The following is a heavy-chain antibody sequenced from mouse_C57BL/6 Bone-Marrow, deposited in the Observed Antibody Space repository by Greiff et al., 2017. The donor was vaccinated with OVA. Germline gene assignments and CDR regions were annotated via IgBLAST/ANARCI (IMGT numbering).Heavy chain of an antibody. CDR2: ISSGSGTS. J-gene: IGHJ2*01. D-gene: IGHD2-14*01. CDR1: GFTFSDYG. V-gene: IGHV5-17*01. Sequence: EVQLVESGGGLVKPGGSLKLSCAASGFTFSDYGMHWVRQAPEKGLEWVAYISSGSGTSYYADTVKGRCTISRDNAKNTLFLQMTSLRSEDTAMYYCARSAVRFYFDYWGQGTTLTVSS. CDR3: ARSAVRFYFDY.